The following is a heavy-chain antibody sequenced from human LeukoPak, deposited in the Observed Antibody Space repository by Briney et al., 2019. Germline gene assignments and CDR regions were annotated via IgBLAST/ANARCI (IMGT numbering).Heavy chain of an antibody. D-gene: IGHD2-2*01. CDR2: ISGSGSST. V-gene: IGHV3-23*01. CDR1: GFTFSSYA. CDR3: ASDFLGYCSSTSCFDY. Sequence: GGSLRLSCAASGFTFSSYAMSWVRQAPGKGLEWVSAISGSGSSTYYADSVEGRFTISRDNSKNTLYLQMNSLRAEDTAVYYCASDFLGYCSSTSCFDYWGQGTLVTVSS. J-gene: IGHJ4*02.